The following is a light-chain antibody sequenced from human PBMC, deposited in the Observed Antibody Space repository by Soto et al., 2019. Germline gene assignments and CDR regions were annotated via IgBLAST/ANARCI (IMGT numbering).Light chain of an antibody. CDR3: QQTASTPST. Sequence: DTQMTQSPSSLSASVGDRVTITCRASQSINTYLNWYQQKPGEAPNLLIYAASSLQSGVPPRFSGSGSETHFTLTINSLQPEDFAPYYCQQTASTPSTFGQGT. CDR1: QSINTY. CDR2: AAS. V-gene: IGKV1-39*01. J-gene: IGKJ2*01.